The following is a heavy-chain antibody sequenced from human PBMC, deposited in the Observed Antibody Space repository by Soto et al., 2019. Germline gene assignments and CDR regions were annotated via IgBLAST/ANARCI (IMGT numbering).Heavy chain of an antibody. CDR2: IYYSGST. D-gene: IGHD2-8*01. Sequence: SETLSLTCTVSGGSISSSSYYWGWIRQPPGKGLEWIESIYYSGSTYYNPSLKSRVTISVDTSKNQFSLKLSSVTAADTAVYYCARTYCTNGVCYTSDEWMFDYWGQGTLVTVSS. CDR1: GGSISSSSYY. CDR3: ARTYCTNGVCYTSDEWMFDY. J-gene: IGHJ4*02. V-gene: IGHV4-39*01.